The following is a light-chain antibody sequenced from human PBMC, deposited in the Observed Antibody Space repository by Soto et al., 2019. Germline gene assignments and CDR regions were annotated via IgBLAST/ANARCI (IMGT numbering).Light chain of an antibody. CDR1: QDISKY. J-gene: IGKJ2*01. CDR3: QQFDTLPPA. V-gene: IGKV1-33*01. CDR2: DAS. Sequence: DIQMTQSPSSLSASVGDRVTISCQASQDISKYLNWYQQHPGKAPRLLIYDASSLDAGVPSRFSGSGSGTDFTFTIDSLQPEDIATYFCQQFDTLPPAFDQGTKLEIK.